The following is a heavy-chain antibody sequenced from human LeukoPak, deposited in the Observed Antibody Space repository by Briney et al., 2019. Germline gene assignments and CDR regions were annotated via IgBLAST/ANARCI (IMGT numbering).Heavy chain of an antibody. V-gene: IGHV3-49*04. CDR3: TRAVFRSGYPFDY. D-gene: IGHD3-3*01. CDR2: IGSKAYGGTT. Sequence: GGSLRLSCTASGFTFGDYPMSWVRQAPGKGLEWVGFIGSKAYGGTTEYAASVKGRFIISRDDSKSIAYLQMNSLKTEDTAVYYCTRAVFRSGYPFDYWGQGTLVTVSS. CDR1: GFTFGDYP. J-gene: IGHJ4*02.